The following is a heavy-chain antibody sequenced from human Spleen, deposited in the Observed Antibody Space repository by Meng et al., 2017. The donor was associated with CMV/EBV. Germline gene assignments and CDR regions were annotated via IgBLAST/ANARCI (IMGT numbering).Heavy chain of an antibody. CDR1: GFTFGSYS. CDR3: AIDRYSNYPSPDY. Sequence: GGSLRLSCAASGFTFGSYSMNWVRQAPGKGLEWVSSISSSSSYIYYADSVKGRFTISRDNSKNTLYLQMNSLRAEDTAVYYCAIDRYSNYPSPDYWGQGTLVTVSS. J-gene: IGHJ4*02. V-gene: IGHV3-21*04. CDR2: ISSSSSYI. D-gene: IGHD4-11*01.